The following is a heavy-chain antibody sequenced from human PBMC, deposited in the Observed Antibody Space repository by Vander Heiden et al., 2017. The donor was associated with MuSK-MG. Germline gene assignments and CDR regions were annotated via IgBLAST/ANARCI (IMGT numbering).Heavy chain of an antibody. J-gene: IGHJ5*02. CDR3: ARGKLEKDWFDP. D-gene: IGHD3-3*02. CDR2: INHIGGT. CDR1: GGSIISSTFY. Sequence: QLQLPESGPGLLKPSATLSLTCSASGGSIISSTFYCAWIRQAPGTGLEWIGAINHIGGTYYNPSLKSRVIITTDTSRNQCSLRLTSVAAADTAVYYCARGKLEKDWFDPWGQGILVTVSS. V-gene: IGHV4-39*07.